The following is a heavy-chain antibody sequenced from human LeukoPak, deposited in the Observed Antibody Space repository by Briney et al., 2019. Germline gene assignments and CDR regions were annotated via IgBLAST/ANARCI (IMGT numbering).Heavy chain of an antibody. Sequence: PSQTLSLTCTVSGGSISSGSYYWSWIRQPAGKGLEWIGRIYTSGSTNYNPSLKSRVTISVDTSKNQFSLKLSSVTAADTAVYCCARDFKGYSSGWHGDYWGQGTLVTVSS. D-gene: IGHD6-19*01. CDR1: GGSISSGSYY. CDR3: ARDFKGYSSGWHGDY. V-gene: IGHV4-61*02. J-gene: IGHJ4*02. CDR2: IYTSGST.